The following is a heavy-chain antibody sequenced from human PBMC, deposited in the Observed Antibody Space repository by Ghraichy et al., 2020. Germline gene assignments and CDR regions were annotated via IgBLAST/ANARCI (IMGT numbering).Heavy chain of an antibody. CDR1: GGSISSGGYC. CDR2: IYHSGST. V-gene: IGHV4-30-2*01. D-gene: IGHD1-7*01. J-gene: IGHJ4*02. CDR3: ARGVGNYPTANFDY. Sequence: SETLSLTCDVSGGSISSGGYCWSWIRQPPGKGLEWIGYIYHSGSTYYNPSLKSRVTISIDKSRNQFSLKLSSVTAADTAVYYCARGVGNYPTANFDYWGQGTLVTVSS.